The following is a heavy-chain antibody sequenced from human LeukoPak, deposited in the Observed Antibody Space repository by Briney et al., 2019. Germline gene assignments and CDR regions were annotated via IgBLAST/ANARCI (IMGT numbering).Heavy chain of an antibody. J-gene: IGHJ4*02. CDR2: FDPEDGET. CDR1: GYTLTELS. V-gene: IGHV1-24*01. D-gene: IGHD4/OR15-4a*01. CDR3: AAIPYYDYGGIYYFDY. Sequence: ASVKVSCKVSGYTLTELSMHWVRQAPGKGLEWMGGFDPEDGETIYAQKFQGRVTMTEDTSTDTAYMELSSLRSEDTAVYYCAAIPYYDYGGIYYFDYWGQGTLVTVSS.